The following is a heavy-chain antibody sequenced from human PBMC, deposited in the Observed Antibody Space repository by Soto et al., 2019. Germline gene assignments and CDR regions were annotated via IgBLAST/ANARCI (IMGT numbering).Heavy chain of an antibody. CDR2: IHYSGST. Sequence: SETLSLTCTVSGGSISSYYWSWIRQPPGKGLEWIGYIHYSGSTNHNPSLKSRVTISADTSKNQFSLKLSSVTAADTAVYYCARGAGSPVLDPWGQGTLVTVSS. CDR1: GGSISSYY. V-gene: IGHV4-59*01. D-gene: IGHD3-10*01. J-gene: IGHJ5*02. CDR3: ARGAGSPVLDP.